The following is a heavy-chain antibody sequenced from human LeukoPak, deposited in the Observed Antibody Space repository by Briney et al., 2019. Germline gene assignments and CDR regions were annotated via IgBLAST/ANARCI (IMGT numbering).Heavy chain of an antibody. J-gene: IGHJ6*02. D-gene: IGHD3-10*01. V-gene: IGHV4-59*12. CDR1: GGSISFYY. Sequence: PSETLSLTCTVSGGSISFYYWNWIRQPPGKGLEWIGYIYYSGSTNYNPSLKSRVTISVDTSKNQFSLKLSSVTAADTAVYYCARDLGYYGSGRTYYYGMDVWGQGTTVTVSS. CDR2: IYYSGST. CDR3: ARDLGYYGSGRTYYYGMDV.